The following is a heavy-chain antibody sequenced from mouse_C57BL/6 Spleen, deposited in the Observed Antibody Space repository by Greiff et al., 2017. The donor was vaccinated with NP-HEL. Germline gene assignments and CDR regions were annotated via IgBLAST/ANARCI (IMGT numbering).Heavy chain of an antibody. CDR3: ARGYYYGSRYYFDY. J-gene: IGHJ2*01. D-gene: IGHD1-1*01. V-gene: IGHV1-39*01. Sequence: EVQLQQSGPELVKPGASVKISCKASGYSFTDYNMNWVKQSNGKSLEWIGVINPNYGTTSYNQKFKGKATLTVDQSSSTAYMQLNSQTSEDSAVYYCARGYYYGSRYYFDYWGQGTTLTVSS. CDR2: INPNYGTT. CDR1: GYSFTDYN.